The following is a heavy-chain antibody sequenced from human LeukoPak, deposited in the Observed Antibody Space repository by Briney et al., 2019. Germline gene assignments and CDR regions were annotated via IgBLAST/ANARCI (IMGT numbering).Heavy chain of an antibody. V-gene: IGHV3-53*01. J-gene: IGHJ3*02. CDR2: IYTGGST. D-gene: IGHD7-27*01. CDR3: ARDLGTSDAFDI. Sequence: GGTLRLSCAASGFTFSSYGMSWVRQAPGKGLEWVSIIYTGGSTYYAHSVKGRFTISRDNSKNTVYLQMNSLRAEDTAVYFCARDLGTSDAFDIWGQGTMLTVSS. CDR1: GFTFSSYG.